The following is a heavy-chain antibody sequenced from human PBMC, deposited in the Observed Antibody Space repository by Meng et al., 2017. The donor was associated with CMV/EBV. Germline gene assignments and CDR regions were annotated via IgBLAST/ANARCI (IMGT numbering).Heavy chain of an antibody. V-gene: IGHV1-46*01. Sequence: SGSTLSHYWMHWVRQAPGQGLEWVGIINPSGGSTAYAQKFQGRVVLTRDTSTSTVYMDLSSLRSEDRAVYYCARSGSTTSQQPGYFDLWGRGTLVTVSS. CDR2: INPSGGST. D-gene: IGHD2-2*01. CDR1: GSTLSHYW. J-gene: IGHJ2*01. CDR3: ARSGSTTSQQPGYFDL.